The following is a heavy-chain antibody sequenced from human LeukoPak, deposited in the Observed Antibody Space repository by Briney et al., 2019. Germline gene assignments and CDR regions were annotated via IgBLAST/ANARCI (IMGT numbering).Heavy chain of an antibody. J-gene: IGHJ4*02. Sequence: ASVKVSCKASGYTFTSYDINWVRQATGQGLEWMGWMNPNSGNTGYAQKFQGRVTMTRNTSISTAYMELSSLRSEDTAVYYCARVDGDLYYFDYWGQGTLVTVSS. CDR1: GYTFTSYD. CDR3: ARVDGDLYYFDY. D-gene: IGHD4-17*01. V-gene: IGHV1-8*01. CDR2: MNPNSGNT.